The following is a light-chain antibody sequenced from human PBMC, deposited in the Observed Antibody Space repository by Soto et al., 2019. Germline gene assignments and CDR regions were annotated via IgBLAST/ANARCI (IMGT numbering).Light chain of an antibody. V-gene: IGKV3-11*01. CDR3: QQRSNWLWT. J-gene: IGKJ1*01. Sequence: EIVLTQSPATLSLSPGERATLSCRASQSVSSYLAWYQQKPGQAPRLLIYDASNRATGIPARFSGSGSGTNFPLTISSLEPEDFAVYYCQQRSNWLWTFGQGT. CDR2: DAS. CDR1: QSVSSY.